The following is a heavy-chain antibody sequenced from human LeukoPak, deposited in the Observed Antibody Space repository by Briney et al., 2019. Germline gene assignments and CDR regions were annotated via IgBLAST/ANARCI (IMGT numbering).Heavy chain of an antibody. D-gene: IGHD1-26*01. CDR3: ARDPQIGGYYEGLDY. Sequence: GGSLRLSCAASGFTFSSYWMSWVRQAPGKGLEWVANIKQDGSEKYYVDSVKGRLTISRDNAKNSLYLQMNSLRAEDTAVYYCARDPQIGGYYEGLDYWGQGTLVTVSS. CDR2: IKQDGSEK. V-gene: IGHV3-7*01. J-gene: IGHJ4*02. CDR1: GFTFSSYW.